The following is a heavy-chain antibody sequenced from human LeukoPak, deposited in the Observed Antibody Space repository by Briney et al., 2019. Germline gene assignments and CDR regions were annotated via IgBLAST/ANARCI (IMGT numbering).Heavy chain of an antibody. CDR2: ISAYNGNT. V-gene: IGHV1-18*04. CDR1: GYTFTSYG. D-gene: IGHD3-10*01. Sequence: ASVKVSCKASGYTFTSYGISWVRQAPGQGLEWMGWISAYNGNTNYAQKLQGRVTMTTDTSTSTAYMELRSLRSDDTAAYYCARELNTMVRGVTSCYFDYWGQGTLVTVSS. CDR3: ARELNTMVRGVTSCYFDY. J-gene: IGHJ4*02.